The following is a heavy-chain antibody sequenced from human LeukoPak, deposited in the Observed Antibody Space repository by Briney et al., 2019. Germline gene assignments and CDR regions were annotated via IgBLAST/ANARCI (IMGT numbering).Heavy chain of an antibody. V-gene: IGHV3-30*02. CDR3: AKGNSDFDY. D-gene: IGHD1-7*01. CDR1: GFTFSSYG. Sequence: GGSLRLSCVASGFTFSSYGMHWVRQAPGKGLEWVAFIRYDGSNKIYTDSVKGRFTISRDNPKNTLYLQMNSLRAEDTAVYYWAKGNSDFDYLGQGTLVTVSS. J-gene: IGHJ4*02. CDR2: IRYDGSNK.